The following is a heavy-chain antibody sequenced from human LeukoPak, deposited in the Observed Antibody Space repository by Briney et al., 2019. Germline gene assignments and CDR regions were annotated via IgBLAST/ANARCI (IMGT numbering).Heavy chain of an antibody. J-gene: IGHJ4*02. V-gene: IGHV4-59*01. D-gene: IGHD3-22*01. CDR2: IYYSGST. CDR3: ARGGASSGYYPSDY. Sequence: SETLSLTCTVSGGSISSYYWSWLRQPPGKGLEWIGYIYYSGSTKYNPSLKSRVTISIDTSKNQFSLKLSSVTAADTAVYYCARGGASSGYYPSDYWGQGTLVTVSS. CDR1: GGSISSYY.